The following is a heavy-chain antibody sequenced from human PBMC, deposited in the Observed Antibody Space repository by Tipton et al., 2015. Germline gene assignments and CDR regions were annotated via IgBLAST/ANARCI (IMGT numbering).Heavy chain of an antibody. Sequence: TLSLTCTVSGGSISSYYWSWIRQPPGKGLEWIGYIYYSGSINYNPSLKSRVTISVDTSKNQFSLKLSSVTAADTAVYYCARLRETYGSDSDNWFDPWGQGTLVTVSS. CDR2: IYYSGSI. J-gene: IGHJ5*02. V-gene: IGHV4-59*01. CDR3: ARLRETYGSDSDNWFDP. CDR1: GGSISSYY. D-gene: IGHD3-10*01.